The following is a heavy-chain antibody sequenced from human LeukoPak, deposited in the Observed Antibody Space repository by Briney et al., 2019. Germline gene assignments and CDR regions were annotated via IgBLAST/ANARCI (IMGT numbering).Heavy chain of an antibody. D-gene: IGHD3-10*01. CDR2: ISYDGSNK. J-gene: IGHJ3*02. Sequence: GGSLRLSCAASGFTFSDYSVHWIRQAPGKGLEWVAVISYDGSNKYYADSVKGRFTISRDNSKNTLYLQMNSLRAEDTAVYYCAKGGKGDDAFDIWGQGTMVTVSS. CDR1: GFTFSDYS. V-gene: IGHV3-30*18. CDR3: AKGGKGDDAFDI.